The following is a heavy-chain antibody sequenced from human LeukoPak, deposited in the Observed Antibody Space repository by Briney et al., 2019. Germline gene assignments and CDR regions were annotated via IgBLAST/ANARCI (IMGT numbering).Heavy chain of an antibody. D-gene: IGHD2-15*01. Sequence: ASVKVPCKASGYTFTSYAMHWVRQAPGQRLEWMGWINAGNGNTKYSQKFQGRVTITRDTSASTAYMELSSLRSEDTAVYYCARVYAGYCSGGSCYSDYFDYWGQGTLVTVSS. CDR3: ARVYAGYCSGGSCYSDYFDY. J-gene: IGHJ4*02. V-gene: IGHV1-3*01. CDR2: INAGNGNT. CDR1: GYTFTSYA.